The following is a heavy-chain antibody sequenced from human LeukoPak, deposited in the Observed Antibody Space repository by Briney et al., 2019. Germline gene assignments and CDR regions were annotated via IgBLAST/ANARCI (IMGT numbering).Heavy chain of an antibody. CDR3: ARGGVGDGY. V-gene: IGHV3-11*04. CDR1: GFTFSDYY. D-gene: IGHD3-10*01. J-gene: IGHJ4*02. CDR2: ISGDRSMI. Sequence: PGGSLRLSCTASGFTFSDYYMSWIRQAPGKGLEWVAYISGDRSMIYHIDSVKGRFTISRDNAKNSLFLQMNNLGAEDTAVYYCARGGVGDGYWGQGTLVTVSS.